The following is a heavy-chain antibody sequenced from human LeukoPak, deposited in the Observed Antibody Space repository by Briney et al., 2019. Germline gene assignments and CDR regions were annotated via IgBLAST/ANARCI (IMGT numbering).Heavy chain of an antibody. CDR2: IYYRGIT. Sequence: KLSETLSLTCTVSGDSVSSSSYYWGWIRQPPGKGLEWIGSIYYRGITYYNPSLKSRVTISVDTSKNQFSLRLSSVTAADTAVYYCARLYSYGYYFDYWGQGTLVTVSS. CDR3: ARLYSYGYYFDY. D-gene: IGHD5-18*01. V-gene: IGHV4-39*01. CDR1: GDSVSSSSYY. J-gene: IGHJ4*02.